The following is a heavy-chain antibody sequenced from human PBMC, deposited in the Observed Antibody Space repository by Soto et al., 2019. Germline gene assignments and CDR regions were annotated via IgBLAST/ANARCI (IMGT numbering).Heavy chain of an antibody. CDR1: GFTLSSYW. CDR3: ARGPGFLTGNYELYACLAH. V-gene: IGHV3-74*01. CDR2: INSDGSST. D-gene: IGHD3-9*01. Sequence: GGSLRLSCAASGFTLSSYWMHWVRQVPGKGLVWVSRINSDGSSTSYADSVKGRFTISRDNAKNTLYLQMNSLGADDTAVYYCARGPGFLTGNYELYACLAHRGQGTPVPASS. J-gene: IGHJ4*02.